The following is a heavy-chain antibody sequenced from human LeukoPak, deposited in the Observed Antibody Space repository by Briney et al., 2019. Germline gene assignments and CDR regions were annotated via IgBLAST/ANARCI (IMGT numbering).Heavy chain of an antibody. V-gene: IGHV4-59*01. CDR3: VRDRELNY. CDR1: GVSISIYY. Sequence: SETLSLTCTVSGVSISIYYWSWVRQPPGKGLEWIGYIYNSGSTNYNPSLKSRATISADTSKNQFSLKLSSGTAADTAVYYCVRDRELNYWGQGTLVTVSS. D-gene: IGHD1-7*01. J-gene: IGHJ4*02. CDR2: IYNSGST.